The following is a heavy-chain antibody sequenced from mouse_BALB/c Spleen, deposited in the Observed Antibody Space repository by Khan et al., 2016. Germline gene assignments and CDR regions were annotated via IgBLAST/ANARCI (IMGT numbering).Heavy chain of an antibody. V-gene: IGHV9-2-1*01. CDR3: ARGCTTATGY. Sequence: QIQLVQSGPELKKPGETVKISCKASGYTFTDYSMHWVKQAPGKGLKWMGWINTETGEPTYADDFKGRFAFSLETSASTAYLQINNLKNEDTATXFCARGCTTATGYWGQGTTLTVSS. CDR2: INTETGEP. D-gene: IGHD1-2*01. CDR1: GYTFTDYS. J-gene: IGHJ2*01.